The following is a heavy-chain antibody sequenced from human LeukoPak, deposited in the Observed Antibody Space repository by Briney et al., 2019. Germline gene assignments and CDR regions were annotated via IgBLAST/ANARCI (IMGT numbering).Heavy chain of an antibody. CDR3: AKVFGFGELFTFYYFDY. D-gene: IGHD3-10*01. CDR2: IRYDGSNK. J-gene: IGHJ4*02. V-gene: IGHV3-30*02. Sequence: PGGSLRLSCAASGFTFSSYGMHWVRQAPGKGLEWVAFIRYDGSNKYYADSVKGRFTISRDNSKNTLYLQMNSLRAEDTAVYYCAKVFGFGELFTFYYFDYWGRGTLVTVSS. CDR1: GFTFSSYG.